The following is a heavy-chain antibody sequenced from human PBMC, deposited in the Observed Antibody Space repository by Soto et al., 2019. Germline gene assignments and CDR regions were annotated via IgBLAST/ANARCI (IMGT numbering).Heavy chain of an antibody. CDR2: ISSSGSTI. CDR3: ARDLGKDDV. CDR1: GFTFSSYE. D-gene: IGHD1-26*01. Sequence: RGSLRLSCAASGFTFSSYEMNWVRQAPGKGLEWVSYISSSGSTIYYADSVKGRFTISRDNAKNSLYLQMNSLRAEDTAVYYCARDLGKDDVWGQGTTVTVSS. J-gene: IGHJ6*02. V-gene: IGHV3-48*03.